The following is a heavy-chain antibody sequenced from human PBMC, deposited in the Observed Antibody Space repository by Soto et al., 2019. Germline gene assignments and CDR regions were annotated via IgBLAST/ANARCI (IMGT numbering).Heavy chain of an antibody. Sequence: ASVKVSCKASGGTFSSYAISWVRQAPGQGLEWMGGIIPIFGTANYAQKFQGRVTITADESTSTAYMELSSLRSEDTAVYYCARRRITIFGVVLSLGMDVWGQGTTVTVSS. J-gene: IGHJ6*02. CDR3: ARRRITIFGVVLSLGMDV. V-gene: IGHV1-69*13. CDR2: IIPIFGTA. D-gene: IGHD3-3*01. CDR1: GGTFSSYA.